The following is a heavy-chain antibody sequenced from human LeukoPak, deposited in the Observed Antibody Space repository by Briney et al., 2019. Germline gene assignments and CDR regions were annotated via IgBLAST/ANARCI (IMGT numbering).Heavy chain of an antibody. Sequence: GGSLRLSCAASGFTFSSYAMSWVRQAPGKGLECVSAISGSGGSTYYADSVKGRFTISRDNCKNTLYLQMNSLRAEDTAVYYCAKGGALIVVVTAITDWGQGTLVTVSS. CDR3: AKGGALIVVVTAITD. CDR2: ISGSGGST. V-gene: IGHV3-23*01. CDR1: GFTFSSYA. D-gene: IGHD2-21*02. J-gene: IGHJ4*02.